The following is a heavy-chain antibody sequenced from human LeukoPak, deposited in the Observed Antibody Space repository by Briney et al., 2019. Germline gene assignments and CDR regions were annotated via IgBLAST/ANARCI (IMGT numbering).Heavy chain of an antibody. V-gene: IGHV1-69*06. CDR2: IIPIFGTA. J-gene: IGHJ4*02. D-gene: IGHD2-2*02. CDR1: GGTFSSYA. CDR3: ARDEGYCSSTSCYNY. Sequence: ASVKVSCTASGGTFSSYAISWVRQAPGQGLEWMGRIIPIFGTANYAQKFQGRVTITAENSTSTAYMELSSLRSEDTAVYYCARDEGYCSSTSCYNYWGQGTLVTVSS.